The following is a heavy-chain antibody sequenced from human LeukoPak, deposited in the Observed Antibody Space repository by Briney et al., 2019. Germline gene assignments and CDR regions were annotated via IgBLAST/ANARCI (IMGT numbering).Heavy chain of an antibody. CDR2: INHSGST. CDR3: ARGVPPPTLVVTADDYSAYYYGMDV. D-gene: IGHD2-2*01. V-gene: IGHV4-34*01. J-gene: IGHJ6*02. Sequence: SETLSLTCAVYGGSFSGYYWSWIRQPPGKGLEWIGEINHSGSTNYNPSLKSRVTISVDTSKNQFSLKLSSVTAADTAVYYCARGVPPPTLVVTADDYSAYYYGMDVWGQGTTVTVSS. CDR1: GGSFSGYY.